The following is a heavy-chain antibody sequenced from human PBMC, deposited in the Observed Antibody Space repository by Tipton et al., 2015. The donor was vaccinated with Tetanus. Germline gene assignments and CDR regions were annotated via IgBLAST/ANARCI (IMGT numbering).Heavy chain of an antibody. Sequence: SLRLSCAASAFTFSSYDMIWVRQAPGKGLEWVSGISGSGGTTYYADSVRGRFTISRDNSKNTLYLQMNSLRAEDTALYYCAKAPRPLPLAGTPPDDYYYMDVWGKGTTVTVSS. CDR3: AKAPRPLPLAGTPPDDYYYMDV. J-gene: IGHJ6*03. CDR1: AFTFSSYD. D-gene: IGHD6-19*01. CDR2: ISGSGGTT. V-gene: IGHV3-23*01.